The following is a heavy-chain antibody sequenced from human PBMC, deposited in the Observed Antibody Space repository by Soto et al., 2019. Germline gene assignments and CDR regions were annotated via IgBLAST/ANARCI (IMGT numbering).Heavy chain of an antibody. CDR2: IYYSGST. V-gene: IGHV4-31*03. CDR3: ASTATRYYYDSSGYYPFDY. Sequence: PSETLSLTCTVSGGSISSGGYYWSWIRQHPGKGLEWIGYIYYSGSTYYNPSLKSRVTISVDTSKNQFSLKLSSVTAADTSVYYCASTATRYYYDSSGYYPFDYWGQGTRVTVSS. D-gene: IGHD3-22*01. CDR1: GGSISSGGYY. J-gene: IGHJ4*02.